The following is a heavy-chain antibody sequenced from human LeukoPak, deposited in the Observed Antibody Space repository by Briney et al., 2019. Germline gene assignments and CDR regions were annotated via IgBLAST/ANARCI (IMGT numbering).Heavy chain of an antibody. Sequence: SETLSLTCAVSGGSFSGYYWSWIRQPPGKGLEWIGEINHSGSTNYNPSLKSRDTISVDTSKNQFSLKLSSVTAADTAVYYCARGGYCSSTSCYMGQYYYYIDVWGKGTTVTVSS. J-gene: IGHJ6*03. CDR1: GGSFSGYY. D-gene: IGHD2-2*02. V-gene: IGHV4-34*01. CDR2: INHSGST. CDR3: ARGGYCSSTSCYMGQYYYYIDV.